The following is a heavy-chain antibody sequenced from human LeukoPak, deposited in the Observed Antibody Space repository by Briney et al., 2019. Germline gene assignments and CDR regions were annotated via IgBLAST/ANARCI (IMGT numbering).Heavy chain of an antibody. CDR2: INPSGGST. Sequence: ASVKVSCKASGYTFTSYYMHWVRQAPGQGLEWMGIINPSGGSTSYAQKFQGRVTMTRDTSTSTVYMELSSLRSEDTAVYYCARDGALSGSSRRFDYWGQGTLVTVSP. CDR3: ARDGALSGSSRRFDY. J-gene: IGHJ4*02. D-gene: IGHD1-26*01. CDR1: GYTFTSYY. V-gene: IGHV1-46*01.